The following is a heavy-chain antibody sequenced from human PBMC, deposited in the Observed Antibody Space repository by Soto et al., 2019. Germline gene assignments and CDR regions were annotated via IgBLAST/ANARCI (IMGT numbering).Heavy chain of an antibody. D-gene: IGHD4-17*01. CDR2: ISGYNGNT. Sequence: ASVKVSCKASGYTFSSHGVSWVRRAPGRGLEWMGWISGYNGNTNYAQKLQGRVTMTTDTSTNTAYMELRSLRSDDTAVYYCASWAGQVRDFGGHFEYWGQGTLVTVSS. CDR3: ASWAGQVRDFGGHFEY. V-gene: IGHV1-18*04. CDR1: GYTFSSHG. J-gene: IGHJ4*02.